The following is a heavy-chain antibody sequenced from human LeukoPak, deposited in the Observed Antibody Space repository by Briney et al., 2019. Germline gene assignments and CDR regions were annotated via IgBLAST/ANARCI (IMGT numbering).Heavy chain of an antibody. D-gene: IGHD2-21*02. CDR3: TSWGDTTAEYFQR. CDR1: GFTFSSYW. CDR2: IKQDGSEK. Sequence: LAGGSLRLSCAASGFTFSSYWMSWVRQAPGKGLEWVANIKQDGSEKYYVDSVKGRFTISRDNAQNSMYLQMNSLRVEDTAVYYCTSWGDTTAEYFQRWGQGTLVTVSS. V-gene: IGHV3-7*01. J-gene: IGHJ1*01.